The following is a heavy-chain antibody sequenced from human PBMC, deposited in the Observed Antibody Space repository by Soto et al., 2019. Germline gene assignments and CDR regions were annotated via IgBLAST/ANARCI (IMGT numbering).Heavy chain of an antibody. Sequence: EVQLVESGGGLVQPGRSLRLSCVASGFDFDDHAMSWVRQAPGKGLEWVSGISWNGAFICYANSVRGRFTISRDDAKNSLYLQMNSLRPEDTALYYCTRDIFRTITTVDFWGQGTLVTVSS. CDR3: TRDIFRTITTVDF. D-gene: IGHD2-21*01. J-gene: IGHJ4*02. CDR1: GFDFDDHA. CDR2: ISWNGAFI. V-gene: IGHV3-9*01.